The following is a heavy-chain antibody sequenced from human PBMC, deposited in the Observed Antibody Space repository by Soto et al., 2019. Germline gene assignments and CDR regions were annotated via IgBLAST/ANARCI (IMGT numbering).Heavy chain of an antibody. D-gene: IGHD1-26*01. CDR3: AGFRGSPVPLDY. CDR1: GGSISSGGYS. V-gene: IGHV4-30-2*01. J-gene: IGHJ4*02. CDR2: IYHSGST. Sequence: QLQLQESGSGLVKPSQTLSLTCAVSGGSISSGGYSWSWIRQPPGKGLEWIGYIYHSGSTSYNPSLKSRVTISVDRSKNQFSPKLSSVTAADTAVSYCAGFRGSPVPLDYWGQGTLVTVSS.